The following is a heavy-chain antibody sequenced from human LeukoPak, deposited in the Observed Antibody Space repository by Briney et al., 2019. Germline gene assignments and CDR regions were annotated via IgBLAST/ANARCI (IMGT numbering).Heavy chain of an antibody. V-gene: IGHV3-66*01. D-gene: IGHD6-13*01. CDR3: ARWGRAAAGYLFDY. CDR1: GFMFRDYY. Sequence: GGSLRLSCAASGFMFRDYYMSWVRQAPGKGLEWVSVIYSGGSTYYADSVKGRFTISRDNSKNTLYLQMNSLRAEDTAVYYCARWGRAAAGYLFDYWGQGTLVTVSS. CDR2: IYSGGST. J-gene: IGHJ4*02.